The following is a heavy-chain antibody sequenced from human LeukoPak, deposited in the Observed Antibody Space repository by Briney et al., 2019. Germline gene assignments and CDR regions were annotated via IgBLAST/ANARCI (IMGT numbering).Heavy chain of an antibody. J-gene: IGHJ4*02. Sequence: PSETLSLTCAVYGGSFSGYYWSWIRQPPGKGLEWIGEINHSGSTNYNPSLKSRVTISVDTSKNQFSLKLSSVTAADTAVYYCARGAIVVVPAAIWGFDYWSQGILVTVSS. CDR1: GGSFSGYY. CDR3: ARGAIVVVPAAIWGFDY. D-gene: IGHD2-2*02. CDR2: INHSGST. V-gene: IGHV4-34*01.